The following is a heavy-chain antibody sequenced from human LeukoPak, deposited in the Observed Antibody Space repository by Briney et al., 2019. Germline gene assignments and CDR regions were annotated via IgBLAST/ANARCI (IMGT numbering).Heavy chain of an antibody. V-gene: IGHV1-69*04. CDR1: GGTFSSYA. J-gene: IGHJ4*02. D-gene: IGHD6-13*01. Sequence: SVKVSCKASGGTFSSYAISWVRQAPGQGLEWMGRIIPILGIANYAQKFQGRVTITADKSTSTAYMELSSLRSEDTAVFYCAAGYSSSWQPFDYWGQGTLVTVSS. CDR2: IIPILGIA. CDR3: AAGYSSSWQPFDY.